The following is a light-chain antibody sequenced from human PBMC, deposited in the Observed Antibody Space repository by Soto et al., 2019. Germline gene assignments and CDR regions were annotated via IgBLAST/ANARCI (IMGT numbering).Light chain of an antibody. CDR3: SSYTSSSTLYVV. Sequence: QSALTQPTSVSGSTGKSITISCTGTSSDVGGYNYVSWYQQHPGKAPKLMIYDVSNRPSGVSNRFSGSKSGNTASLTISGLQAEDEADYYCSSYTSSSTLYVVFGGGTKLTVL. CDR2: DVS. J-gene: IGLJ2*01. V-gene: IGLV2-14*01. CDR1: SSDVGGYNY.